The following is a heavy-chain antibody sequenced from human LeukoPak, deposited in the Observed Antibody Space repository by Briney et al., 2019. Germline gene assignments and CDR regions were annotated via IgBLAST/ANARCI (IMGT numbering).Heavy chain of an antibody. CDR2: ISGSGGST. CDR1: GFTFSSYA. J-gene: IGHJ4*02. D-gene: IGHD3-10*01. Sequence: GGSLRLSCAASGFTFSSYAMSWVRQAPGKGLEWVSAISGSGGSTYYADSVKGRFTISRDNSKNSLYLQMNSLKAQDTAVYYCAKADYYADYLFDYWGQGTLVTVSS. V-gene: IGHV3-23*01. CDR3: AKADYYADYLFDY.